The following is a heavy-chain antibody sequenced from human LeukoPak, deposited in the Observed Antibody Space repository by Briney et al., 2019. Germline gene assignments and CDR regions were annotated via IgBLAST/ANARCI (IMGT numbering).Heavy chain of an antibody. CDR3: ARSVHDTSGYAY. V-gene: IGHV3-66*02. J-gene: IGHJ4*02. Sequence: PGGSLRLPCAASGFTVSSSYMSWVRQAPGKGLEWVSVMYSGGATYYANSVKGRFTISRDYSKNTLNLQMNNLGTEDTAVYFCARSVHDTSGYAYWGQGTLVTVSS. CDR1: GFTVSSSY. CDR2: MYSGGAT. D-gene: IGHD3-22*01.